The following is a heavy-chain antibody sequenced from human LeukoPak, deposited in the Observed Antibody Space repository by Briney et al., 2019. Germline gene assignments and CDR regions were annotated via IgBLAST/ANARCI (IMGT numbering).Heavy chain of an antibody. Sequence: SETLSLTCAVYGGSFSGYYWSWIRQPPGKGLEWIGEINHSGSTNYNPSLKSRVTISEDTSKNQFSLKLSSVTAADTAVYYCARDVSSWLDSWGQGTLVTVSS. V-gene: IGHV4-34*01. CDR3: ARDVSSWLDS. J-gene: IGHJ4*02. D-gene: IGHD6-13*01. CDR2: INHSGST. CDR1: GGSFSGYY.